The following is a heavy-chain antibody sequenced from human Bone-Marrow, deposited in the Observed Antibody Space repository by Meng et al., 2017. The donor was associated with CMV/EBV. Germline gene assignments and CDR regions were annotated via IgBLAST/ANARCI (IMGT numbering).Heavy chain of an antibody. CDR2: IYSGGST. D-gene: IGHD2-8*01. J-gene: IGHJ4*02. V-gene: IGHV3-53*01. CDR1: GFTDSRNY. CDR3: AKHLRPGVYYFDY. Sequence: GESLTISCAASGFTDSRNYMSWVRQAPGKGLEWVSVIYSGGSTYYADSVKGRFTISRDNSKNTLYLQMNSPRAEDTAVYYCAKHLRPGVYYFDYWGQGTLVTVSS.